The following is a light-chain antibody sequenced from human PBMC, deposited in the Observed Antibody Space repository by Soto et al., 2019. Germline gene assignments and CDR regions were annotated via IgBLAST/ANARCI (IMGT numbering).Light chain of an antibody. V-gene: IGKV3-15*01. J-gene: IGKJ2*01. CDR2: GAS. CDR1: QSVSSN. Sequence: EIVMTQSPATLSVSPGERATLSCRASQSVSSNLAWYQQKPGQAPRLLIYGASTRATVIPARFSGSGSGTEFTLTIRSLQSADFAVYYCQHYDNWPYTFGQGTKLEI. CDR3: QHYDNWPYT.